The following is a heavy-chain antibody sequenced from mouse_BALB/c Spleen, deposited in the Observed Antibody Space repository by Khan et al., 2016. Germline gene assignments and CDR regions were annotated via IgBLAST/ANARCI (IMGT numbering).Heavy chain of an antibody. CDR1: GFNIKDYY. V-gene: IGHV14-4*02. J-gene: IGHJ4*01. CDR3: NAGYGYYDAFDY. CDR2: IEPENGDT. D-gene: IGHD2-2*01. Sequence: VQLKQSGAELVRSGALVKLSCTSSGFNIKDYYIHWVRQRPEQGLEWIGWIEPENGDTEYAPKFQGKATMTAHTSSNTASLHISRLTTEATAVSYCNAGYGYYDAFDYWGQGTSVTVSA.